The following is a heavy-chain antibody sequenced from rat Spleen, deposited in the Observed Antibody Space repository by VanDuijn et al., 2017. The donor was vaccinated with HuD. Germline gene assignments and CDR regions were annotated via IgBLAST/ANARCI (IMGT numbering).Heavy chain of an antibody. CDR3: ARPTTGIPFNY. Sequence: EVQLVESDGGLVRPGRSLKLSCAASGFTFSDYYMAWVRQAPTEGLEWVATFSYDGRTTYYRDSVKGRFTISRDNAKSTLYLQVDSLRSEDTAIYYCARPTTGIPFNYWGQGVMVTVSS. V-gene: IGHV5-29*01. CDR2: FSYDGRTT. J-gene: IGHJ2*01. D-gene: IGHD1-9*01. CDR1: GFTFSDYY.